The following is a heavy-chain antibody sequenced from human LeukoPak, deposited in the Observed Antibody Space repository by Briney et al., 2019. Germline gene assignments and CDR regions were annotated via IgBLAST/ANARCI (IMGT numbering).Heavy chain of an antibody. D-gene: IGHD3-3*01. CDR2: ISSSSYI. CDR3: ARGSCSSTSCYTGGVYDFWSGYYSYYYYYMDV. CDR1: GFTFSSYS. Sequence: GGSLRLSCAASGFTFSSYSMNWVRQAPGKGPEWVSSISSSSYIYYADSVKGRFTISRDNAKNSLYLQMNSLRAEDTAVYYCARGSCSSTSCYTGGVYDFWSGYYSYYYYYMDVWGKGTTVTVSS. V-gene: IGHV3-21*01. J-gene: IGHJ6*03.